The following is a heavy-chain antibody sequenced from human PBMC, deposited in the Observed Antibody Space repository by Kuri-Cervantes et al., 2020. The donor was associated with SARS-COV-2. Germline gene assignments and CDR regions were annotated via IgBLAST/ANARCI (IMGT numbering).Heavy chain of an antibody. CDR1: GGSISDYY. J-gene: IGHJ6*02. V-gene: IGHV4-59*12. Sequence: SETLSLTCTVSGGSISDYYFSWIRQPPGKGLEWIGYIYYSGSTNYNPSLKSRVTISVDTSKNQFSLKLSSVTAADTAVYYCARDSSESSSSWERYYYYYGMDVWGQGTTVTVSS. CDR3: ARDSSESSSSWERYYYYYGMDV. D-gene: IGHD6-13*01. CDR2: IYYSGST.